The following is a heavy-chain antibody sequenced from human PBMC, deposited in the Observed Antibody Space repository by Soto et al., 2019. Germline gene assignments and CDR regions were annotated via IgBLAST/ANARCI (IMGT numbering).Heavy chain of an antibody. D-gene: IGHD4-17*01. J-gene: IGHJ4*02. Sequence: QVQLVESGGGVVQPGRSLRLSCAASGFTFSSYGMHWVRQAPGKGLEWVAVIWYDGSNKYYADSVKGRFTISRDNSKNTQYRQMNSLRAEDRAVYYCAGDSDYGGGYFDYWGQGTLVTVSS. CDR2: IWYDGSNK. CDR1: GFTFSSYG. V-gene: IGHV3-33*01. CDR3: AGDSDYGGGYFDY.